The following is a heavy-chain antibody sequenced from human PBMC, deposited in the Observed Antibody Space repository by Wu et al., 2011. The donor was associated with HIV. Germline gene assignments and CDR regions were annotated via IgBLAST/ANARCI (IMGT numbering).Heavy chain of an antibody. D-gene: IGHD2-8*01. CDR1: GSTFSSYA. CDR2: LIPLLLTP. Sequence: QVQLVQSGAEVKEPGSSVKVSCKASGSTFSSYAITWVRQAPGQRLEWMGRLIPLLLTPNYAPKFQDRLTIAADKSTNTVYMELRNLQSRDTAIYYCARANASPMKGFNWLDPWGQGTPVTVSS. J-gene: IGHJ5*02. CDR3: ARANASPMKGFNWLDP. V-gene: IGHV1-69*04.